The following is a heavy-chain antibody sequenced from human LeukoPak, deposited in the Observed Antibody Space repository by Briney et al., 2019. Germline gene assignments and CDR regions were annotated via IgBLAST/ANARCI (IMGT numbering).Heavy chain of an antibody. CDR3: ARGWIAGRIYSSSSSEAFDI. Sequence: PSETLSLTCAVYGGSFSGYYWSWIRQPPGKGLEWIGEINHSGSTNYNPSLKSRVTISVDTSKNQFSLKLSSVTAADTAVYYCARGWIAGRIYSSSSSEAFDIWGQGTMVTVSS. J-gene: IGHJ3*02. CDR2: INHSGST. D-gene: IGHD6-6*01. CDR1: GGSFSGYY. V-gene: IGHV4-34*01.